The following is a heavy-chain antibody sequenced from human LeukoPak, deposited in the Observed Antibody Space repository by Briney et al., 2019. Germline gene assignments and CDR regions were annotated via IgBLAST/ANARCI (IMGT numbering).Heavy chain of an antibody. Sequence: MSSETLSLTCAVSGGSINSHYWGWIRQPPGKGLQWIGDIYSTGKNNYNPSLKSRVTISLDTSKGHLSLNLTSVLAADTAIYYCVRRDTGWNYFDYWGQGILVTVSS. J-gene: IGHJ4*02. D-gene: IGHD6-19*01. V-gene: IGHV4-4*08. CDR3: VRRDTGWNYFDY. CDR2: IYSTGKN. CDR1: GGSINSHY.